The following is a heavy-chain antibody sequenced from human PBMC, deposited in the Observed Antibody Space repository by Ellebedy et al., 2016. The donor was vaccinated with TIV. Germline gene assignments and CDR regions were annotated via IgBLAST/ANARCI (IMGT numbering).Heavy chain of an antibody. D-gene: IGHD6-6*01. CDR1: GFTFSSYA. V-gene: IGHV3-23*01. CDR2: ISGSGDRP. J-gene: IGHJ4*02. Sequence: PGGSLRLSCAASGFTFSSYAMTWVRQDPGKGLKWVSCISGSGDRPYYTDSVKGRFTISRDDSKNTLYLEMNSLRAEDTALYYCAKYRIYSRSTAGGDCWGQGTLVTVSS. CDR3: AKYRIYSRSTAGGDC.